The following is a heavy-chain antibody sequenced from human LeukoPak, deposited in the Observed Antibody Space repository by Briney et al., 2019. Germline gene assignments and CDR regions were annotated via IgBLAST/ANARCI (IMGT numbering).Heavy chain of an antibody. D-gene: IGHD2-2*01. CDR3: ASSRKNVPDH. J-gene: IGHJ4*02. V-gene: IGHV3-48*03. CDR1: GFTFSSYE. Sequence: GGSLRLSCAASGFTFSSYEMNWVRQAPGKGLEWVSYISSSGSTIYYADSVKGRFTISRDNAKNSLYLQMNSLRAEDTAVYYCASSRKNVPDHWGQGTLVTVSS. CDR2: ISSSGSTI.